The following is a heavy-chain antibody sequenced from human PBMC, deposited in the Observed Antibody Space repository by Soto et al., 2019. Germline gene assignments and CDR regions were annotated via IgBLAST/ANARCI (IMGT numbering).Heavy chain of an antibody. Sequence: ASVKVSCKASGGTFSSYTISWVRQAPGQGLEWMGIINPSGGSTSYAQKFQGRVTITRDKSTSTVYMELSSLRSEDTAVYYCARDRISFKDYWGQGTLVTVSS. CDR3: ARDRISFKDY. J-gene: IGHJ4*02. V-gene: IGHV1-46*01. CDR2: INPSGGST. CDR1: GGTFSSYT.